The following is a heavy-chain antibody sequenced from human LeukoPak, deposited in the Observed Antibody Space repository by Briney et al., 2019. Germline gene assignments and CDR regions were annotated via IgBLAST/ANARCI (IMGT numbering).Heavy chain of an antibody. CDR3: ARGLWLASYYFDY. CDR2: IYYSGST. D-gene: IGHD6-19*01. J-gene: IGHJ4*02. V-gene: IGHV4-61*01. Sequence: SETLSLTCTVSGGSISSSSYYWSWIRQPPGKGLEWIGYIYYSGSTNYNPSLKSRVTISIDTSKNQFSLNLSSVTAADTAVYYCARGLWLASYYFDYWGQGTLVTVSS. CDR1: GGSISSSSYY.